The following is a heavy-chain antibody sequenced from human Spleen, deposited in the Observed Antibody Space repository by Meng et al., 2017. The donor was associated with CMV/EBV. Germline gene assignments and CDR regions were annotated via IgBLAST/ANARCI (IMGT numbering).Heavy chain of an antibody. D-gene: IGHD3-16*01. CDR2: IDHSGKS. J-gene: IGHJ5*02. CDR3: ARVREHTSLGNYWFDP. CDR1: GASITFSMW. Sequence: SETLSLTCAVSGASITFSMWWTWVRQPPGKGLEWVGEIDHSGKSNSNPSLKSRLTLSLDTSNNHLSLRMTSVTAEDTAIYYCARVREHTSLGNYWFDPWGQGTLVTVSS. V-gene: IGHV4-4*02.